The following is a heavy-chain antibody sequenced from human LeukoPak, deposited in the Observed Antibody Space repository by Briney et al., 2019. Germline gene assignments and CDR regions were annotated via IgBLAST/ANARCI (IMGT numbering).Heavy chain of an antibody. V-gene: IGHV3-74*01. CDR2: INSDGSST. CDR3: ARASSGWYYFDY. D-gene: IGHD6-19*01. CDR1: GFTFSSHW. Sequence: GGSLRLSCAASGFTFSSHWMHWVRQAPGKGLVWVSRINSDGSSTSYADSVKGRFTISRDNDKNTLYLRMNSLRAEDTAVYYCARASSGWYYFDYWGQGTLVTVSS. J-gene: IGHJ4*02.